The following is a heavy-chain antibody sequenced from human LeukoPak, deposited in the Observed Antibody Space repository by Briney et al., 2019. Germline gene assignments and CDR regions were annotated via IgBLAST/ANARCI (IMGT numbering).Heavy chain of an antibody. Sequence: SESLSLTCTVSGGSISSSSYYWGWIRPPPGKGLVWIGCIYNSGTTYYNPSLKSPVTISEDTSNNQFSLKLTSVTAADTAVYYCARHRYYYDSFNHNAFDMWGQGTMVTVSS. CDR2: IYNSGTT. J-gene: IGHJ3*02. V-gene: IGHV4-39*01. CDR3: ARHRYYYDSFNHNAFDM. CDR1: GGSISSSSYY. D-gene: IGHD3-22*01.